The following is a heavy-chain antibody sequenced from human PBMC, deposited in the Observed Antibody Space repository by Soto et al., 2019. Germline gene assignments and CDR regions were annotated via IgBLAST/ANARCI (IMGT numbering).Heavy chain of an antibody. CDR1: GDSVSSNSVA. V-gene: IGHV6-1*01. Sequence: SQTLSLTCGISGDSVSSNSVAWNWIRQSPSRGLEWLGRTYYRSKWSSEYAESVRSRITINADTSKNHFSLQLNSVTPEDTAVYYCARDGPTTHYYLDYWGQGTLVTVSS. J-gene: IGHJ4*02. CDR3: ARDGPTTHYYLDY. CDR2: TYYRSKWSS.